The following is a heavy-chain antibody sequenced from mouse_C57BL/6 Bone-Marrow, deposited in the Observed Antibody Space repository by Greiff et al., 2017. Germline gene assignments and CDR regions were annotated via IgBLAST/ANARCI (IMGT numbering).Heavy chain of an antibody. CDR1: GYTFTSYW. Sequence: VQLQQPGAELVRPGSSVKLSCKASGYTFTSYWMHWVKQRPIQGLEWIGNIDPSDSETHYNQKFKDKATLTVEKSSRTAYMQLSSLTSEDSSVYYGARCFYFDYWGQGTTRTVSS. J-gene: IGHJ2*01. CDR2: IDPSDSET. V-gene: IGHV1-52*01. CDR3: ARCFYFDY.